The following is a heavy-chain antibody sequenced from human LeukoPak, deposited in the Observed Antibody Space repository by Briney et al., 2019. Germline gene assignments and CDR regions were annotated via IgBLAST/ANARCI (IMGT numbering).Heavy chain of an antibody. CDR2: VRPGDGRT. V-gene: IGHV1-46*01. J-gene: IGHJ5*02. CDR3: SRTVNSWFDP. CDR1: GYTFINHY. Sequence: ASVKISCKPSGYTFINHYIHWVRQAPGQGLEWMGVVRPGDGRTSYAQNFQGRVSMTTDTSTSTAYMELRSLRSEDTALYYCSRTVNSWFDPXGQGTPVTV. D-gene: IGHD4-17*01.